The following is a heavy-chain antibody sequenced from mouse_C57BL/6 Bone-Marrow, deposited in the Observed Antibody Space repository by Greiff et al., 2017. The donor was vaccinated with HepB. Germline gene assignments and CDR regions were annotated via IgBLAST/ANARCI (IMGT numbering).Heavy chain of an antibody. D-gene: IGHD3-2*02. CDR3: TRDSSGGFAY. Sequence: EVKLEESGEGLVKPGGSLKLSCAASGFTFSSYAMSWVRQTPEKRLEWVAYISSGGDYIYYADTVKGRFTISRDNARNTLYLQMSSLKSEDTAMYYCTRDSSGGFAYWGQGTLVTVSA. J-gene: IGHJ3*01. CDR1: GFTFSSYA. V-gene: IGHV5-9-1*02. CDR2: ISSGGDYI.